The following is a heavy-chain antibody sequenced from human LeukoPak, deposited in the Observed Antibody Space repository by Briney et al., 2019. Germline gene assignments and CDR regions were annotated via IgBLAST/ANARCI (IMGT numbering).Heavy chain of an antibody. J-gene: IGHJ4*02. Sequence: SETLSLTCTVSGGSISSYYWGWIRQPPGKGLEWIGSIYYSGSTYYNPSLKSRVTISVDTSKNQFSLKLSSVTAADTAVYYCARLEYSYGPGTFDYWGQGTLVTVSS. D-gene: IGHD5-18*01. V-gene: IGHV4-39*01. CDR3: ARLEYSYGPGTFDY. CDR1: GGSISSYY. CDR2: IYYSGST.